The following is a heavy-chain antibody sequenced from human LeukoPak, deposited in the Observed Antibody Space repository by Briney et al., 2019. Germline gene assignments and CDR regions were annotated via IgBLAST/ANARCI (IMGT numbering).Heavy chain of an antibody. D-gene: IGHD1-26*01. V-gene: IGHV3-13*01. Sequence: PGGSLRLSCAASGFTFSSYDMHWVRQATGKGLEWVSAIGTAGDTYYPGSVKGRFTISRENAKNSLYLQMNSLRAEDTAVYYCARDRIVGAIGSDAFDIWGQGTMVTVSS. J-gene: IGHJ3*02. CDR3: ARDRIVGAIGSDAFDI. CDR2: IGTAGDT. CDR1: GFTFSSYD.